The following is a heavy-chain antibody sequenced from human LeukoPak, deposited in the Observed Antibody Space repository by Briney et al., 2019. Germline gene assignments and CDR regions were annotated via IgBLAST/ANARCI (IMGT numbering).Heavy chain of an antibody. CDR3: AREGGDYYDSSGHFDY. Sequence: PSETLSLTCTVSGYSISSGYYWGWIRQPPGKGLEWIGSIYHSGSTYYNPSLKSRVTISVDTSKNQFSLELSSVTAADTALHYCAREGGDYYDSSGHFDYWGQGTLVTVSS. CDR2: IYHSGST. J-gene: IGHJ4*02. D-gene: IGHD3-22*01. V-gene: IGHV4-38-2*02. CDR1: GYSISSGYY.